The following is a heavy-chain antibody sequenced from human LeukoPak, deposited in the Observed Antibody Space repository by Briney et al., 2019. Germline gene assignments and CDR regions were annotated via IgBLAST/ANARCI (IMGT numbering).Heavy chain of an antibody. V-gene: IGHV1-46*01. CDR3: ARVRRGDYGEEVLDY. CDR2: INPSGGST. J-gene: IGHJ4*02. Sequence: ASVKVSCKASGYTFTCNYMHWVRQAPGQGLEWTGVINPSGGSTGYAQKFQGRVTMTRDTSTSTVYMELSSLRSEDTAVYYCARVRRGDYGEEVLDYWGQGTLVTVSS. CDR1: GYTFTCNY. D-gene: IGHD4-17*01.